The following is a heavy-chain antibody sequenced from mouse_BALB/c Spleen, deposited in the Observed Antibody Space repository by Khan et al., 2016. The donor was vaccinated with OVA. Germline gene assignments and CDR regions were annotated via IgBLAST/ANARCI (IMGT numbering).Heavy chain of an antibody. CDR2: INPHTGET. Sequence: EVQLVESGPELVKPGASVKISCKASGYSFTGYFMNWVMQSHGKSLEWIGRINPHTGETFYNQKFKGKATLTVDESSSTAHMELRSLASEDSAVYYYARIYGSDFDYWGQGTPLTVSS. V-gene: IGHV1-20*02. D-gene: IGHD1-1*01. J-gene: IGHJ2*01. CDR3: ARIYGSDFDY. CDR1: GYSFTGYF.